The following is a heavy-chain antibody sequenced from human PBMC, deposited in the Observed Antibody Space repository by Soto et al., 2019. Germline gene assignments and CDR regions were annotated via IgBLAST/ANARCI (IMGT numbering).Heavy chain of an antibody. CDR3: AKMIGRGTAAAGPLDY. Sequence: PGGSLRLSCAASGFTFSSYAMSWVRQAPGKGLEWVSAISGSGGSTYYADSVKGRFTISRDNSKNTLYLQMNSLRAEDTAVYYCAKMIGRGTAAAGPLDYWGQGTLVTVSS. CDR1: GFTFSSYA. V-gene: IGHV3-23*01. CDR2: ISGSGGST. D-gene: IGHD6-13*01. J-gene: IGHJ4*02.